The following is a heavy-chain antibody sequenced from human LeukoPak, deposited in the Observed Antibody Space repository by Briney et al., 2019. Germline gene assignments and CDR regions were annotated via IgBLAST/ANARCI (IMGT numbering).Heavy chain of an antibody. Sequence: ASVKVSCKASGYTFTSYGINWVRQATGQGLEWMGWMNPNSGNTGYAQKFQGRVTMTRNASISTAYMELSSLRSEDTAVYYCARAIAAGRHVDYWGQGTLVTVSS. J-gene: IGHJ4*02. CDR1: GYTFTSYG. CDR3: ARAIAAGRHVDY. D-gene: IGHD6-13*01. V-gene: IGHV1-8*02. CDR2: MNPNSGNT.